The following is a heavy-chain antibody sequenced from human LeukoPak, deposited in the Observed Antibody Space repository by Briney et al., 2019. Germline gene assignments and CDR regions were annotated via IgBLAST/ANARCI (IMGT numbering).Heavy chain of an antibody. D-gene: IGHD3-10*01. Sequence: GGSLRLSCAASGFTFSSYGMSWVRQAPGKWLEWVSAISGSGGSTYYADSVKGRFTISRDNSKNTLYLQMNSLRVEDTAVYYCAKGGRITMLRGVQRDHYFDYWGQGTLVTVSS. J-gene: IGHJ4*02. CDR2: ISGSGGST. V-gene: IGHV3-23*01. CDR3: AKGGRITMLRGVQRDHYFDY. CDR1: GFTFSSYG.